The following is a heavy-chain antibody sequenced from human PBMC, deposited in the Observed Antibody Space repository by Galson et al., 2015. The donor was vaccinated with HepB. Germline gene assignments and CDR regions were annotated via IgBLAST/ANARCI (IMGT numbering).Heavy chain of an antibody. D-gene: IGHD5-18*01. Sequence: SLRLSCAASGFTSSSYAKSWVRQAPGKGLEWVSAISGSGGSTYYADSVKGRFTISRDNSKNTLYLQMNSLRAGDTAVYYCAKDPWIPLWYPPDYWGQGTLVTVSS. V-gene: IGHV3-23*01. J-gene: IGHJ4*02. CDR2: ISGSGGST. CDR3: AKDPWIPLWYPPDY. CDR1: GFTSSSYA.